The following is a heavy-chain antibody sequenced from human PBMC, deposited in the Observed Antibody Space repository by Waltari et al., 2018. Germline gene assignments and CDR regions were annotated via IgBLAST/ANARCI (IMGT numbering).Heavy chain of an antibody. V-gene: IGHV5-51*01. J-gene: IGHJ4*02. CDR3: ARRVGSAAYYFDY. CDR1: GYSFTSYW. Sequence: EVQLVQSGAEVKKPGESLKISCKGPGYSFTSYWIGWVRQMPGKGLEWMGIIYPGDSDTRYSPSFQGQVTISADKSITTAYLQWRSLKASDTAMYYCARRVGSAAYYFDYWGQGTLVTVSS. D-gene: IGHD6-25*01. CDR2: IYPGDSDT.